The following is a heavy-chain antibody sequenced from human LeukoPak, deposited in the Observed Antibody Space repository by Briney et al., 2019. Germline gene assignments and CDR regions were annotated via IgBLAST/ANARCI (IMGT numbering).Heavy chain of an antibody. Sequence: SETLSLTCAVYGGSFSGYYWSLIRQPPGEGLEWIGEINHSGSTNYNPSLKSRVTISVDTSKNQFSLKLSSVTAADTAVYYCARSSGWPDYWGQGTLVTVSS. CDR3: ARSSGWPDY. CDR2: INHSGST. D-gene: IGHD6-19*01. J-gene: IGHJ4*02. CDR1: GGSFSGYY. V-gene: IGHV4-34*01.